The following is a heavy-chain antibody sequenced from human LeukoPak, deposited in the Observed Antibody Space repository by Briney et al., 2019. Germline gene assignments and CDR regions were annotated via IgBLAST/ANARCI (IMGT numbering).Heavy chain of an antibody. CDR1: GFTFSSYW. V-gene: IGHV3-74*01. CDR2: ISSDGSYT. D-gene: IGHD5-24*01. CDR3: ARNYGYNFDQ. J-gene: IGHJ4*02. Sequence: GGSLRLSCAASGFTFSSYWMHWVRQAPGKGLVWVSHISSDGSYTSYADSVKGRFTISRDNAKNTLSLQMNSLRAEDTAVYYCARNYGYNFDQWGQGTLVTVSS.